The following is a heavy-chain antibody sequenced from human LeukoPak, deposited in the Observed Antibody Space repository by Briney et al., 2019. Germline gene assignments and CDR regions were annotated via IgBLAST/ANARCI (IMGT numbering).Heavy chain of an antibody. Sequence: GGSLRLSCEASGFTFSNYAMTWVRQPPGKGLEWVSGISGSGGSTFYADSVKGRFTISRDNSKKTLYLQMNPLRVDVTAVYYCAKALAVAGPDYYFFGLDVWGQGTTVTVPS. CDR1: GFTFSNYA. CDR3: AKALAVAGPDYYFFGLDV. CDR2: ISGSGGST. D-gene: IGHD6-19*01. J-gene: IGHJ6*02. V-gene: IGHV3-23*01.